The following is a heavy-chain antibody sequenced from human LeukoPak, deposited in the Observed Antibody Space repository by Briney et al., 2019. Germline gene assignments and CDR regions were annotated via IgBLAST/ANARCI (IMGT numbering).Heavy chain of an antibody. CDR2: IYYSGST. CDR3: ASFRLWFGEYLSTFDY. D-gene: IGHD3-10*01. Sequence: PSETLSLTCTVSGGSISSSSYYWGWIRQPPGKGLEWIGSIYYSGSTYYNPSLKSRVTISVDTSKNQFSLKLSSVTAADTAVYYCASFRLWFGEYLSTFDYWGQGTLVTVSS. J-gene: IGHJ4*02. CDR1: GGSISSSSYY. V-gene: IGHV4-39*07.